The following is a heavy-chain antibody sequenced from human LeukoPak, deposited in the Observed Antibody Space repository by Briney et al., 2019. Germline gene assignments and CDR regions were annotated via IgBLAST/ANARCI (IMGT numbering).Heavy chain of an antibody. Sequence: GGSLRLSCAASGFTVSSNHMSWVRQAPGKGLEWVSVIYSGGSTYYADSVKGRLTISRDNSKNTLYLQMSNLRAEDTAVYYCARGSTYYDSSGQVPFDYWGQGTLVTVSS. D-gene: IGHD3-22*01. CDR2: IYSGGST. CDR1: GFTVSSNH. J-gene: IGHJ4*02. CDR3: ARGSTYYDSSGQVPFDY. V-gene: IGHV3-53*01.